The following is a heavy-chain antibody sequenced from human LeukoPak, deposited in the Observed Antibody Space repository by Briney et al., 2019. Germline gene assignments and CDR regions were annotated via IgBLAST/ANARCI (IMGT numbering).Heavy chain of an antibody. Sequence: GGSLRLSCAASGFTFSSYWMHWVRQAPGKGLAWVSRINSDGSSTSYADSVKGRFTISRDNAKNTLYLQMNSLRAVDTAVYYCARADDFWSGYSDYWGQGTLVTVSS. CDR3: ARADDFWSGYSDY. V-gene: IGHV3-74*01. CDR1: GFTFSSYW. CDR2: INSDGSST. J-gene: IGHJ4*02. D-gene: IGHD3-3*01.